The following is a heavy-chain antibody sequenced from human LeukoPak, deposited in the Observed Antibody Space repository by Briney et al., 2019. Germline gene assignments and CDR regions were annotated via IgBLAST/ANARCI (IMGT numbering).Heavy chain of an antibody. CDR1: GFTFSSYW. Sequence: GGSLGLSCAASGFTFSSYWMNWVRQAPGKGLVWVSRIASDGSSTTYADSVKGRFSISRDNAKNTLYLQMNSLRVEDTAVYYCARGRPHGNDYWGQGTLVTVSS. D-gene: IGHD4-23*01. CDR2: IASDGSST. J-gene: IGHJ4*02. V-gene: IGHV3-74*01. CDR3: ARGRPHGNDY.